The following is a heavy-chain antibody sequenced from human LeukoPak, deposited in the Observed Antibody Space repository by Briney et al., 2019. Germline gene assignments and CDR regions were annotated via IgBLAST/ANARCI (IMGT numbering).Heavy chain of an antibody. V-gene: IGHV4-4*07. CDR3: ASRTHYYDSSGYFDY. CDR1: GGSISSYY. D-gene: IGHD3-22*01. CDR2: IYTSGGT. Sequence: SETLSLTCTVSGGSISSYYWSWIRQPAGKGLEWIGRIYTSGGTNYNPSLKSRVTMSVDTSKNQFSLKLSSVTAADTAVYYCASRTHYYDSSGYFDYWGQGTLVTVSS. J-gene: IGHJ4*02.